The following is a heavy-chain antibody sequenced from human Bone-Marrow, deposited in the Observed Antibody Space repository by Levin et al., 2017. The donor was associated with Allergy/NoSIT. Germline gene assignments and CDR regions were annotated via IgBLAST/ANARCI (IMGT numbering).Heavy chain of an antibody. CDR3: SKDMEDERSGYLTTDAFAI. V-gene: IGHV3-9*01. D-gene: IGHD3-22*01. J-gene: IGHJ3*02. CDR2: INWNSNTI. Sequence: QRGESLKISCLASGFTFEAYAMHWVRQAPGKGLEWVSYINWNSNTITYSDSVRGRFTISRDNAKSSLYLEMNSLRAEDTAVYFCSKDMEDERSGYLTTDAFAIWGLGTMVTVSS. CDR1: GFTFEAYA.